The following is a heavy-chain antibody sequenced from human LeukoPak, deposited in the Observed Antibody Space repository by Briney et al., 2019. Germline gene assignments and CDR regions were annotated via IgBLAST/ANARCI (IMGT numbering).Heavy chain of an antibody. V-gene: IGHV3-21*01. D-gene: IGHD6-19*01. CDR1: GFTFSSYS. Sequence: GGSLRLSCAASGFTFSSYSMNWVRQAPGKGLEWVSSISSSSSYIYYADSVKGRFTISRDNAKNSLYLQMNSLRAEDTAVYYCARDREQWLVDYWGQGTLVTVSS. CDR3: ARDREQWLVDY. J-gene: IGHJ4*02. CDR2: ISSSSSYI.